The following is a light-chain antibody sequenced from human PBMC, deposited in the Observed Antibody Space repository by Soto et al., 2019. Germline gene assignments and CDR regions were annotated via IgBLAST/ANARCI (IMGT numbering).Light chain of an antibody. Sequence: DIQMTQSPSTLSASVGDRVTIACRASQSISNWLAWYQQRPGKAPKLLIYKASNLESGVPSRFSGSGSGTEFTLIISSLQPDDFAMYYCQQSNIYACTFCQGTKVEIQ. V-gene: IGKV1-5*03. J-gene: IGKJ1*01. CDR3: QQSNIYACT. CDR2: KAS. CDR1: QSISNW.